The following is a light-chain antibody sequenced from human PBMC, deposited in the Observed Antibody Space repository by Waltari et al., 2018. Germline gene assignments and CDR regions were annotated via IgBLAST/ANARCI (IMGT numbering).Light chain of an antibody. CDR3: AAWDDSLNGVI. V-gene: IGLV1-44*01. J-gene: IGLJ2*01. CDR2: RNN. CDR1: SSNIGSHT. Sequence: QSVLTQPPSASGTPGQRITISCSGSSSNIGSHTVNWYQQLPGTAPKVLINRNNQRPSGVPVRFSGSKSGTAASLAISGLQSEDEAEYHCAAWDDSLNGVIFGGGTKLTVL.